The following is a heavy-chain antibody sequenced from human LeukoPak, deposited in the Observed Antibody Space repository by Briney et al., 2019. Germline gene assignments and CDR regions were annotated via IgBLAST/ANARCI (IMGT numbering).Heavy chain of an antibody. CDR3: AKDLHYYESSGYCFDY. V-gene: IGHV3-23*01. D-gene: IGHD3-22*01. Sequence: PGGSLRLSCAASGFPFSSYAMSWVRQAPGKGLEWVSGMSGSGGITYYADSVKGRFTISRDNSKNTLYLQMNSLRAEDTAVYYCAKDLHYYESSGYCFDYWGQGTLVTVSS. CDR1: GFPFSSYA. CDR2: MSGSGGIT. J-gene: IGHJ4*02.